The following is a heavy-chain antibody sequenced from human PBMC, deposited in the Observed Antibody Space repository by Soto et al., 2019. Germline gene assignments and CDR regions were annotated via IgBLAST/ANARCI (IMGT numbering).Heavy chain of an antibody. Sequence: QVQLVQSGAEVKKPGSSVKVSCKASGGTFSSYTISWVRQAPGQGLEWMGRIIPILGIANYAQKFQGRVTITADKSTSTAYMGLSSLRSEDTAVYYCAREPTYYYGSGDYWGQGTLVTVSS. D-gene: IGHD3-10*01. CDR1: GGTFSSYT. J-gene: IGHJ4*02. CDR2: IIPILGIA. CDR3: AREPTYYYGSGDY. V-gene: IGHV1-69*08.